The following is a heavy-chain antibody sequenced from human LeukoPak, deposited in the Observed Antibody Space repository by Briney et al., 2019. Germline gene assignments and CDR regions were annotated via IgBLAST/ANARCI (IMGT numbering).Heavy chain of an antibody. Sequence: GGSLRLSCAASGFTFSSYWMSWVRQAPGKGLEWVANIKQDGSEKYYVDSVKGRFTISRDNSKNTLYLQMNSLRAEDTAVYYCARDGPERTYDSSGYYYFWTFDYWGQGTLVTVSS. J-gene: IGHJ4*02. CDR2: IKQDGSEK. V-gene: IGHV3-7*01. D-gene: IGHD3-22*01. CDR3: ARDGPERTYDSSGYYYFWTFDY. CDR1: GFTFSSYW.